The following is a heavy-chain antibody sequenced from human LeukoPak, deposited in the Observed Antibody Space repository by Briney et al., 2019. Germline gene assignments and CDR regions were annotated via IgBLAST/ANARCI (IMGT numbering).Heavy chain of an antibody. CDR3: ARSTEDCSSTSCYAWPTTIYYGMDV. Sequence: GSSVKVSCKASGGTFSSYAISWVRQAPGQGLEWMGEIIPIFGTANYAQKFQGRVTITADESTSTAYMELSSLRSEDTAVYYCARSTEDCSSTSCYAWPTTIYYGMDVWGQGTTVTVSS. CDR1: GGTFSSYA. J-gene: IGHJ6*02. V-gene: IGHV1-69*01. CDR2: IIPIFGTA. D-gene: IGHD2-2*01.